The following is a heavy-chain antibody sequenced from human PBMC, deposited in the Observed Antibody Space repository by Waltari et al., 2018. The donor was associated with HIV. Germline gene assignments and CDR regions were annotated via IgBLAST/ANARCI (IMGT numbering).Heavy chain of an antibody. CDR3: ARHALRVGAAYWNFDL. CDR1: GASVSSRSYF. Sequence: QLQLQESGPGLVKPSETLSLTCTVSGASVSSRSYFWGWIRQPPGKGLAWVGRIYYTGRAYYNPSLKSRVTISVDTSKNQFSLKVTSVTAADTAVYYCARHALRVGAAYWNFDLWGRGTLVTVSS. CDR2: IYYTGRA. J-gene: IGHJ2*01. D-gene: IGHD1-26*01. V-gene: IGHV4-39*01.